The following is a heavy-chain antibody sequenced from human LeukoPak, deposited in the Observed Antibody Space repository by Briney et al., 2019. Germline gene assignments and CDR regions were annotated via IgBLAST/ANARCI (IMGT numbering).Heavy chain of an antibody. CDR3: ARPTYYYDSSGYYPEYYFDY. Sequence: GGSLRLSCAASGFTFSSYAMSWVRQAPGKGLEWVSAISGSGGSTYYADSVKGRFTISRDNAKNSLYLQMNSLRAEDTAVYYCARPTYYYDSSGYYPEYYFDYWGQGTLVTVSS. J-gene: IGHJ4*02. CDR2: ISGSGGST. D-gene: IGHD3-22*01. V-gene: IGHV3-23*01. CDR1: GFTFSSYA.